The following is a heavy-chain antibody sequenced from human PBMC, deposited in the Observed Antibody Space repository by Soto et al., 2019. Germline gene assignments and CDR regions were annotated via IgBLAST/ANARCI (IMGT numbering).Heavy chain of an antibody. CDR3: ARSQRRVYYFDY. J-gene: IGHJ4*02. CDR2: INHSGST. V-gene: IGHV4-34*01. Sequence: SETLSLTCAVYGGSFSGYYWSWIRQPPGKGLEWIGEINHSGSTNYNPSLKSRVTISVDTSKNQFSLKLSSVTAADTAVYYCARSQRRVYYFDYWGQGTLVTVSS. CDR1: GGSFSGYY.